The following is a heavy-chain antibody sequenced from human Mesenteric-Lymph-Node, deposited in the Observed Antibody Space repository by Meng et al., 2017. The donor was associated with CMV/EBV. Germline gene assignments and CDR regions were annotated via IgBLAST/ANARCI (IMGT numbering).Heavy chain of an antibody. CDR1: GGSISSYY. Sequence: SETLSLTCTVSGGSISSYYWSWIRQPPGKGLEWIGYIYYSGSTNYNPSLKSRVTISVDTSKNQFSLKLTSVTAADTAVYCCARVAGYCNSGSCYKGSDYWGQGTLVTVSS. V-gene: IGHV4-59*12. CDR3: ARVAGYCNSGSCYKGSDY. J-gene: IGHJ4*02. CDR2: IYYSGST. D-gene: IGHD2-2*02.